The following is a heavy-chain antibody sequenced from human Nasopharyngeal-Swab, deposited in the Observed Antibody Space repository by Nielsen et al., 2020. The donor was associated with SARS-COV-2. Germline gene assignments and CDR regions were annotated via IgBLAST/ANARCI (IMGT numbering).Heavy chain of an antibody. CDR1: GFTFSSYS. V-gene: IGHV3-48*04. D-gene: IGHD1-7*01. Sequence: GESLKISCAASGFTFSSYSMNWVRQAPGTGLEWVSYISSSSSTIYYADSVKGRFTISRDNAKNSLYLQMNSLRAEDTAVYYCAREEPNHYRYNWNFEVPLDYWGQGTLVTVSS. CDR3: AREEPNHYRYNWNFEVPLDY. CDR2: ISSSSSTI. J-gene: IGHJ4*02.